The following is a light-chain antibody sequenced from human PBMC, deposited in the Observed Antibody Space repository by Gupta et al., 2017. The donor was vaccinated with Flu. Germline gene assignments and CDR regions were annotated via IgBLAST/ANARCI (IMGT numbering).Light chain of an antibody. CDR1: SSDVGGYNY. V-gene: IGLV2-14*01. CDR3: SSYTSSSLGV. CDR2: EVS. Sequence: SITISCTGTSSDVGGYNYVSWYQQHPGKAPKLMIYEVSNRPSGVSNRFSGSKSGNTASLTISGLQAEDEADYYCSSYTSSSLGVFGGGTKLTVL. J-gene: IGLJ3*02.